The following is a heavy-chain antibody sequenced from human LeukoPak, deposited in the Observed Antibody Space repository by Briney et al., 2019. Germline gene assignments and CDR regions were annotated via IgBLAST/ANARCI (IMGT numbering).Heavy chain of an antibody. CDR3: AKEAFRPALLDF. V-gene: IGHV3-23*01. CDR2: VSNSGAAT. J-gene: IGHJ4*02. CDR1: GFTFSLSA. D-gene: IGHD2-21*01. Sequence: GGSLRLSCAASGFTFSLSAMTCVRQPPGEGLEWVATVSNSGAATYYADSVKGRFSISRDNSKTTVSLEMSNLRTDDTAIYYCAKEAFRPALLDFWGQGSLVTVSS.